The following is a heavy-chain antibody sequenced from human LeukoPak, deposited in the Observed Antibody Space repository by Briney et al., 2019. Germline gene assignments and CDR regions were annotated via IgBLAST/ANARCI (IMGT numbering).Heavy chain of an antibody. J-gene: IGHJ2*01. D-gene: IGHD3-22*01. CDR2: IYSNGIT. CDR3: ARRAYYDSSGYSPASGCFDL. Sequence: PSETLSLTCTVSGGSIFSYYWNWIRQPPGKGLEWIGYIYSNGITSYNPSLRSRGTISIATSKNQFSLRLRSVTAADTAIYYCARRAYYDSSGYSPASGCFDLWGRGTLVSVSS. V-gene: IGHV4-4*08. CDR1: GGSIFSYY.